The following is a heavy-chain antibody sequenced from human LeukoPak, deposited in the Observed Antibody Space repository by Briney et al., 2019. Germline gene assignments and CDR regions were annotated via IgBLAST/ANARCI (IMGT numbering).Heavy chain of an antibody. D-gene: IGHD1-1*01. J-gene: IGHJ3*02. Sequence: GESLKISCKGSGYSFSGYWIGWVRQMPGKGLEWMGIFYPGDSDTRYSPSFQGQVTMSADKSISTAYLQWSSLKASDTAMYYCARRGNRHDGGDAFDIWGQGTMVAVSS. CDR3: ARRGNRHDGGDAFDI. CDR1: GYSFSGYW. CDR2: FYPGDSDT. V-gene: IGHV5-51*01.